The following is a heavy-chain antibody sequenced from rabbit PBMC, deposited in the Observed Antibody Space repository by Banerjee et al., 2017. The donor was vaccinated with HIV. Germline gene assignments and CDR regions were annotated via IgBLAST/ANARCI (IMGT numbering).Heavy chain of an antibody. D-gene: IGHD1-1*01. J-gene: IGHJ4*01. CDR3: ARSTSGYDTGDL. Sequence: ELVETGGGLVQPGESLKLSCKASGFTFNSNYWMCWVRQAPGKGLEWIGCIYAGSGSTWYGRWTEGRFTITTTSTTTVTQKMSRLTAEAAAYYCCARSTSGYDTGDLWGPGTLVTVS. CDR1: GFTFNSNYW. CDR2: IYAGSGST. V-gene: IGHV1S45*01.